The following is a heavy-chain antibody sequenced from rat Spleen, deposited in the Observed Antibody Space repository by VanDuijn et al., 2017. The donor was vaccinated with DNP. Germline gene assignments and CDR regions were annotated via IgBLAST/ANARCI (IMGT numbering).Heavy chain of an antibody. V-gene: IGHV5-7*01. CDR1: GFTFSDYN. Sequence: EVQLVESGGGLVQPGRSLKLSCAASGFTFSDYNMAWVRQAPKKGLEWVGTISYDGSSTNYRDSVKGRFTVSRDNAKSSLYLQMDSLRSEDTATYYCARHVGHFDYWGQGVMVTVSS. D-gene: IGHD1-12*01. CDR3: ARHVGHFDY. CDR2: ISYDGSST. J-gene: IGHJ2*01.